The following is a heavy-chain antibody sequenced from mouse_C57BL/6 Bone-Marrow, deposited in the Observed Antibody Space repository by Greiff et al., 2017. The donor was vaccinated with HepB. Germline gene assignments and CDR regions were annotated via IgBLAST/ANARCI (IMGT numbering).Heavy chain of an antibody. Sequence: EVKLLESGGDLVKPGGSLKLSCAASGFTFSSYGMSWVRQTPDKRLEWVATISSGGSYTNYPDSVKGRFTISRDNAKNTLYLQMSSLKSEDTAMYYCARQDSYFDYWGQGTTLTVSS. D-gene: IGHD2-12*01. J-gene: IGHJ2*01. V-gene: IGHV5-6*01. CDR3: ARQDSYFDY. CDR2: ISSGGSYT. CDR1: GFTFSSYG.